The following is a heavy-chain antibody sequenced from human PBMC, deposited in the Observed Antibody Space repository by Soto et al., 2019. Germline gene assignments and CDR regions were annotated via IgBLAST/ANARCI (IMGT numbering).Heavy chain of an antibody. Sequence: QVQLVQSGAEVRKPGASVKVSCKASGYTFTSHYIHWVRQAPGQGLEWMGVINPSGGSTSYADKFQGRVTMTMDTSTSTVYMDLSSLRSGDTALYYCASDQVPNASRLGDAFDIWGQGTMVTVSS. V-gene: IGHV1-46*01. CDR2: INPSGGST. J-gene: IGHJ3*02. CDR3: ASDQVPNASRLGDAFDI. CDR1: GYTFTSHY. D-gene: IGHD6-6*01.